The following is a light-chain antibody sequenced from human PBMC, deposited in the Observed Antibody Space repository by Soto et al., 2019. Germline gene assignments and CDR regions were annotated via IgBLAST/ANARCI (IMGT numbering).Light chain of an antibody. V-gene: IGLV2-23*02. CDR2: EVI. J-gene: IGLJ7*01. CDR3: CSYGGSRAV. CDR1: SGDVGSHNL. Sequence: QSALTQPASVSGSPGRSITFSCTGTSGDVGSHNLVSWYQQHPGQAPKLRFYEVIKRPLGVSARFSASKSGNTASLTISGLQAEDEADYYCCSYGGSRAVFGGGTQLTVL.